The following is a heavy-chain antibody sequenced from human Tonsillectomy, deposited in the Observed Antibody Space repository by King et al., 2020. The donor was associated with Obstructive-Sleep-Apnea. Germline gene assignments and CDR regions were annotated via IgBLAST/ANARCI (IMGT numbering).Heavy chain of an antibody. V-gene: IGHV3-43D*03. CDR1: GVTGDDDA. D-gene: IGHD3-22*01. CDR2: RKGEGGST. Sequence: GQRGESGGMVVQHGGVVRREWEDEGVTGDDDAMEGGGKKWGKGGEGGECRKGEGGSTQYAESVKGRFTISRDNSESSLYLQMNSLRVEDTALYYCARGPDYYDSTGYFHYWGLGTLVTLSS. CDR3: ARGPDYYDSTGYFHY. J-gene: IGHJ4*03.